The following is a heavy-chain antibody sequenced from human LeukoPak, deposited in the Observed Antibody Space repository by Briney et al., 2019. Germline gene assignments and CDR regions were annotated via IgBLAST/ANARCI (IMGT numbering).Heavy chain of an antibody. D-gene: IGHD3/OR15-3a*01. CDR3: ARFDFWTGYLVY. J-gene: IGHJ4*02. CDR1: GGPISSHY. CDR2: LFYSGST. V-gene: IGHV4-59*11. Sequence: SETLSLTCTVSGGPISSHYWSWIRQPPGKGLEWIGYLFYSGSTNYNPSLKSRVTVSVDTTKNQFSLKLISVTAADTAVYYCARFDFWTGYLVYWGQGILVTVSS.